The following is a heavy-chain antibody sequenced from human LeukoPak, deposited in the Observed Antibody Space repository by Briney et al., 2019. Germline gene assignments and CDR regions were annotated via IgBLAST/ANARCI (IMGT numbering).Heavy chain of an antibody. CDR2: IYWDDDK. CDR1: GFSLSTSGVG. Sequence: KESGPTLVKPTQTLTLTCTFSGFSLSTSGVGVGWIRQPPGKALEWLTLIYWDDDKRYSPSLKSRLTITKDTSKNQVVLTMTNMDPVDTATYYCAHRRRTGLENWFDPWGQGTLVTVSS. J-gene: IGHJ5*02. V-gene: IGHV2-5*02. CDR3: AHRRRTGLENWFDP. D-gene: IGHD1-1*01.